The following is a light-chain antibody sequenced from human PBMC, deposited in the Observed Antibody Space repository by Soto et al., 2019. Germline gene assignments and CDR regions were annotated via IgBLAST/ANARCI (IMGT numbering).Light chain of an antibody. CDR1: QDINNC. V-gene: IGKV1-12*01. CDR3: QQASSFPLT. CDR2: AES. J-gene: IGKJ3*01. Sequence: DLQLTQSPSSVSASVGDRVTITCRASQDINNCLAWYRQEPGRAPQILILAESSLQIGVPSRFSGRGSGADFTLTISGLQPEDFGTYYCQQASSFPLTFGPGTTVDVK.